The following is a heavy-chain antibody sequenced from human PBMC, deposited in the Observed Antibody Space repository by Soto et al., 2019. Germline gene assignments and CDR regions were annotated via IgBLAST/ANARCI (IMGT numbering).Heavy chain of an antibody. CDR1: RFTCSSYA. D-gene: IGHD6-19*01. J-gene: IGHJ4*02. CDR3: AKDQYSSGWSYFGS. V-gene: IGHV3-23*01. Sequence: GGSLRLSCAASRFTCSSYAMSWVRQAPGKGLEWVSAISGSGVSTYYADSVKGRFTISRDNSKNTLYLQMNSLRAEDTAVYYCAKDQYSSGWSYFGSWGQGILVTVSS. CDR2: ISGSGVST.